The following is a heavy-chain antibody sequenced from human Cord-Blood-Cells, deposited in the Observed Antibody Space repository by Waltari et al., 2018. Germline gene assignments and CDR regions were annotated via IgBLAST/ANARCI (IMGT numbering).Heavy chain of an antibody. CDR3: TRQGSSSSDY. V-gene: IGHV3-73*02. J-gene: IGHJ4*02. CDR2: IRSKANSYAT. Sequence: EVQLVESGGGLVQPGGSLKLSCAASGFTFSGSAMHWVRQASGKGLEGVGRIRSKANSYATAYAASVKGRFTISRDDSKNTAYLQMNSLKTEDTAVYYCTRQGSSSSDYWGQGTLVTVSS. CDR1: GFTFSGSA. D-gene: IGHD6-6*01.